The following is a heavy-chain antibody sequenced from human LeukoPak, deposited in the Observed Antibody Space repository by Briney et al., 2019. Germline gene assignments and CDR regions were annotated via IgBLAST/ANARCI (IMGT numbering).Heavy chain of an antibody. J-gene: IGHJ4*02. V-gene: IGHV3-23*01. CDR2: ISGSGGNT. D-gene: IGHD3-22*01. CDR1: GFTFSNYS. Sequence: PGGSLRLSCAASGFTFSNYSMSWVRQAPGKGLEWVSTISGSGGNTYYADSVKGRFTISRDTSKNTLYLQMNSPRAEDTAVYYCAKDMYYDSSGPVFDYWGQGTLVTVSS. CDR3: AKDMYYDSSGPVFDY.